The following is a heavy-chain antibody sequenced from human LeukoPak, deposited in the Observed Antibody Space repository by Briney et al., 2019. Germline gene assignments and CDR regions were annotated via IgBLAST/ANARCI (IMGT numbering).Heavy chain of an antibody. CDR3: AREIRDDLSLYYDILTGYRYYYYYGMDV. V-gene: IGHV3-7*01. J-gene: IGHJ6*02. D-gene: IGHD3-9*01. CDR1: GFTFSSYW. Sequence: PGGSLRLSCAASGFTFSSYWMSWVRQAPGKGLEGVANIKQDGSEKYYADSVKVRFTISRDNAKNSLYLQMNSLRAEDTAVYYCAREIRDDLSLYYDILTGYRYYYYYGMDVWGQGTTVTVSS. CDR2: IKQDGSEK.